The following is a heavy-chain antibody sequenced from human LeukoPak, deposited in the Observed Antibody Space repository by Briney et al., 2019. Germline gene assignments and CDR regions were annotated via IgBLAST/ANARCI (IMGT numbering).Heavy chain of an antibody. CDR2: IYYSGST. J-gene: IGHJ6*03. V-gene: IGHV4-59*08. D-gene: IGHD3-22*01. Sequence: SETLSLTCTVSGGSISSYYWSWIRQPPGKGLEWIGYIYYSGSTNYNPSLKSRVTISVDTSKNQFSLKLSSVTAADTAVYYCARAHYDSSGYYPYYYYYYYMDVWGKGTTVTVSS. CDR1: GGSISSYY. CDR3: ARAHYDSSGYYPYYYYYYYMDV.